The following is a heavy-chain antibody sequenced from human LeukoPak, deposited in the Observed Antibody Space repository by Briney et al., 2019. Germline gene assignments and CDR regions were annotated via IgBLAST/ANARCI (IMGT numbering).Heavy chain of an antibody. D-gene: IGHD1-26*01. CDR1: GGSISSSNW. V-gene: IGHV4-4*02. J-gene: IGHJ6*03. Sequence: SGTLSLTCAVSGGSISSSNWWSWVRQPPGKGLEWIGEIYHSGSTNYNPSLKSRVTISVDKSKNQFSLKLSSVTAADTAVYYCARDSGTYYYYMDDWGKGTTVTVSS. CDR3: ARDSGTYYYYMDD. CDR2: IYHSGST.